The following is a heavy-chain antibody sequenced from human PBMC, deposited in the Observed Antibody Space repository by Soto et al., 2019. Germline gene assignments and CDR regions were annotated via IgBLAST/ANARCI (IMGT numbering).Heavy chain of an antibody. CDR1: GFTFSSYD. D-gene: IGHD4-17*01. CDR3: ARARTVTENYYYYMDV. J-gene: IGHJ6*03. CDR2: IGTAGDT. Sequence: GGSLRLSCAASGFTFSSYDMHWVRQATGKGLEWVSAIGTAGDTYYPGSVKGRFTISRENAKNSLYLQMNSLRAGDTAVYYCARARTVTENYYYYMDVWGKGTTVTVSS. V-gene: IGHV3-13*01.